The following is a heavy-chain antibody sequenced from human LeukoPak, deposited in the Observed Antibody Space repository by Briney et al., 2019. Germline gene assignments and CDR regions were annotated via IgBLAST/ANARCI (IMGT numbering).Heavy chain of an antibody. J-gene: IGHJ6*02. V-gene: IGHV4-59*08. CDR2: IYYSRGT. Sequence: SETLSLTCTVSGVSITTYYWSWIRQPPGKGLEWIGYIYYSRGTMYNPSVKSRVTISIDTSKSQLSLKVNSVTAADTAVYYCARHDDIPIFRNGLDVWGQGTTVTVSS. CDR3: ARHDDIPIFRNGLDV. CDR1: GVSITTYY. D-gene: IGHD1-1*01.